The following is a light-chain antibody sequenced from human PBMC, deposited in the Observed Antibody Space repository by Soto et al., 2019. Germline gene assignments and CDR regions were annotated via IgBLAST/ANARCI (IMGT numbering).Light chain of an antibody. V-gene: IGKV1-39*01. CDR1: LRVANY. Sequence: DIQMTQSPSSLSASVGDRVTITCRASLRVANYLNWYQHKPGEAPNLLIYAASRLQSGVPSRFTGRGSGTDFTLTISSLQPEDFATYYGQQSHTSPLTFGPGTKVDIK. J-gene: IGKJ3*01. CDR2: AAS. CDR3: QQSHTSPLT.